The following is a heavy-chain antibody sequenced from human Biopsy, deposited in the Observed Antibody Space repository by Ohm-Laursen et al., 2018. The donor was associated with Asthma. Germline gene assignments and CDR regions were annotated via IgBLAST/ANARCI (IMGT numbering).Heavy chain of an antibody. V-gene: IGHV4-61*01. CDR1: GGSVSSGSYY. CDR2: ISYSGSP. J-gene: IGHJ2*01. D-gene: IGHD2-15*01. CDR3: ARVPTTLRYFDL. Sequence: PSETLSLTCTVSGGSVSSGSYYWRWIRQPPGKGLAWVSYISYSGSPDYIPSLKSRITISMDTSKNQFSLKLSSVTAADTAVYYCARVPTTLRYFDLWGRGTLVTVSS.